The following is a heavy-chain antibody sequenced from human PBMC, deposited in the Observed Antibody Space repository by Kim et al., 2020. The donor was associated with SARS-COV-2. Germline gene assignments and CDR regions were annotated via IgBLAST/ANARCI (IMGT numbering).Heavy chain of an antibody. Sequence: SETLSLTCAVSGGSISSSNWWSWVRQPPGKGLEWIGEIYHSGSTNYNQSLKSRVTISVDKSKNQFSLKLSSVTAADTAVYYCAKGSSWEDTTPGWDVWGQGTTVTVSS. CDR2: IYHSGST. CDR1: GGSISSSNW. J-gene: IGHJ6*02. V-gene: IGHV4-4*02. CDR3: AKGSSWEDTTPGWDV. D-gene: IGHD1-26*01.